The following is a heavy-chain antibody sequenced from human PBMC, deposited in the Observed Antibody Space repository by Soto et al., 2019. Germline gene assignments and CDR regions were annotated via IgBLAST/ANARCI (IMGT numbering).Heavy chain of an antibody. V-gene: IGHV3-11*05. Sequence: QVQLVESGGGLVKPGGSLRLSCVASGFMFSDYYMSWIRQAPGKGLEYISCISTTSSYTNYAGSVEGRFTISRDNAKESVYLQLNSLRLEDTAVYYCARGGVLTNVYSYYGMDVWGQGTTVTVSS. CDR1: GFMFSDYY. CDR2: ISTTSSYT. CDR3: ARGGVLTNVYSYYGMDV. J-gene: IGHJ6*02. D-gene: IGHD3-10*01.